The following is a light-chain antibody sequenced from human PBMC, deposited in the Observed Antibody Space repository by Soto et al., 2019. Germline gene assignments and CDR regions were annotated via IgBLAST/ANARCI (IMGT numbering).Light chain of an antibody. CDR2: AAN. CDR3: QQYNSYTT. Sequence: DIQLTQSPSFLSASVGDRVTITCRASQGISNYLAWYQQEPGKAPKLLIYAANSLQSGVPSRFSGSGSGTEFALTVSRLQPDDFATDYCQQYNSYTTFGQGTKLDIK. CDR1: QGISNY. V-gene: IGKV1-9*01. J-gene: IGKJ2*01.